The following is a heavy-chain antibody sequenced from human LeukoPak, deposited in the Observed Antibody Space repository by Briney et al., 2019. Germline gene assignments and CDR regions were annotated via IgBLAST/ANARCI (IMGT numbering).Heavy chain of an antibody. CDR1: GGSISSYY. CDR3: ARQLGSGWYLVGNWFDP. J-gene: IGHJ5*02. CDR2: VYYSGST. Sequence: KPSETLSLTSTVPGGSISSYYWSWIPQPPRKGREWIGYVYYSGSTNYNPSLKSRVTISVDTSKNQFSLKLSSVTAADTAVYYCARQLGSGWYLVGNWFDPWGQGTLVTVSS. V-gene: IGHV4-59*08. D-gene: IGHD6-19*01.